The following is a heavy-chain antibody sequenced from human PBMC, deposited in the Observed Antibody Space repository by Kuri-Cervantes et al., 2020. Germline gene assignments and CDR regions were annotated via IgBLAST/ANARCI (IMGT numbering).Heavy chain of an antibody. CDR3: ARFEYSGYLDF. D-gene: IGHD5-12*01. CDR1: GGSLSSSNW. J-gene: IGHJ4*02. Sequence: GSLRLSCAVSGGSLSSSNWWCWVRQPPGKGMEWVGEISHSGSTNYNPSLKSRVTISVDTSKNQFSLKLSSVTAADTAVDYCARFEYSGYLDFWGQGTLVTVSS. CDR2: ISHSGST. V-gene: IGHV4-4*02.